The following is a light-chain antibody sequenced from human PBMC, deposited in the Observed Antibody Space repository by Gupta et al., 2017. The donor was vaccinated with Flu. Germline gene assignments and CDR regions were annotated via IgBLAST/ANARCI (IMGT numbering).Light chain of an antibody. CDR3: QQYKIYPIT. V-gene: IGKV1-5*03. CDR2: KTS. CDR1: QNFNSW. J-gene: IGKJ3*01. Sequence: DIQMTQSPLTLAVSVRDSVTLTCRASQNFNSWLAWYQQRPGKAATLLIHKTSTLHPGVSSRYWGRGWDTEFTLTLRSLRCSDLAFYYSQQYKIYPITFGHGTKVDIK.